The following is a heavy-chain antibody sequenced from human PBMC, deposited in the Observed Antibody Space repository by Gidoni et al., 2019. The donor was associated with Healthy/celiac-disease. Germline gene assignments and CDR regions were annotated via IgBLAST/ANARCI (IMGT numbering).Heavy chain of an antibody. CDR1: GFTFGDYA. Sequence: EVQLVESGGGLVQPGRSLRLSCTASGFTFGDYAMSWVRQAPGKGLEWVGFIRSKAYGGTTEYAASVKGRFTISRDDSKSIAYLQMNSLKTEDTAVYYCTRGSRGIVVVPRFDPWGQGTLVTVSS. CDR3: TRGSRGIVVVPRFDP. CDR2: IRSKAYGGTT. J-gene: IGHJ5*02. D-gene: IGHD2-21*01. V-gene: IGHV3-49*04.